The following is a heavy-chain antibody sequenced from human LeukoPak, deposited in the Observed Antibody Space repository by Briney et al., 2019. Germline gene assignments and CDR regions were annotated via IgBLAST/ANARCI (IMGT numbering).Heavy chain of an antibody. CDR3: ARAIAVAGSDYYYYYMDV. CDR2: IIPIFGTA. CDR1: GGTFSSYA. V-gene: IGHV1-69*06. D-gene: IGHD6-19*01. J-gene: IGHJ6*03. Sequence: SVKVSCKASGGTFSSYAISWVRQAPGQGLGWMGRIIPIFGTANYAQKFQGRVTITADKSTSTAYMELSSLRSEDTAVYYCARAIAVAGSDYYYYYMDVWGKGTTVTVSS.